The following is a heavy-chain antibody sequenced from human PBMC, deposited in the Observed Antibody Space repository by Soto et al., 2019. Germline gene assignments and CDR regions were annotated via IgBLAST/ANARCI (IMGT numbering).Heavy chain of an antibody. V-gene: IGHV1-46*01. CDR3: ASSREVHAFDI. CDR1: GYTFTSYY. CDR2: INPSGGST. Sequence: QVQLVQSGAEVKKPGASVKVSCKASGYTFTSYYMHWVRQAPGQGLEWMGIINPSGGSTSYAQKCQGRVTMTRDTSTSTVYMGLSSLRSEDTAVYYCASSREVHAFDIWGQGTMVTVSS. D-gene: IGHD1-26*01. J-gene: IGHJ3*02.